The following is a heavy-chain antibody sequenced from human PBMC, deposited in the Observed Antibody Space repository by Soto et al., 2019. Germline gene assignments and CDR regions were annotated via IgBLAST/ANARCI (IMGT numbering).Heavy chain of an antibody. D-gene: IGHD1-26*01. CDR3: AQAISRERQIDY. CDR1: GFTFSSYS. V-gene: IGHV3-21*04. Sequence: EVQLVESGGGLVKPGGSLRLSCAASGFTFSSYSMNWVRQAPGKGLEWVSSISSSSSYIYYADSVKGRFTISRDNAKNSLYLQLNNLRAEDTAVYYCAQAISRERQIDYWGQGTLVTVSS. CDR2: ISSSSSYI. J-gene: IGHJ4*02.